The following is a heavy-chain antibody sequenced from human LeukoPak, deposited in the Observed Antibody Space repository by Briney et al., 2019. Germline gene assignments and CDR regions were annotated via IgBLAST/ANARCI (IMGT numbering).Heavy chain of an antibody. V-gene: IGHV3-23*01. CDR3: AKDLVGQQLVTTAVGY. CDR1: GFTFSSYA. D-gene: IGHD6-13*01. CDR2: ISGSGGST. Sequence: GGSLRLSCAASGFTFSSYAMSWVRQAPGKGLEWVSAISGSGGSTYYADSVKGRFTISRDNSKNTLYLQMNSLRAEDTAVYYCAKDLVGQQLVTTAVGYWGQGTLVTVSS. J-gene: IGHJ4*02.